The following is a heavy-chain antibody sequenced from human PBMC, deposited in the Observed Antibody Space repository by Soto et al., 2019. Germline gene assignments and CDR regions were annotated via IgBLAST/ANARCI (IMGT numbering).Heavy chain of an antibody. V-gene: IGHV3-48*01. J-gene: IGHJ5*02. CDR3: ARDLFDYGDYLFDWFDP. D-gene: IGHD4-17*01. Sequence: GGSLRLSCAASGFTFSSYSMNWVRQAPGKGLEWVSYISSSSSTIYYADSVKGRFTISRDNAKNSLYLQMNSLRAEDTAVYYCARDLFDYGDYLFDWFDPWGQGTLVTVSS. CDR2: ISSSSSTI. CDR1: GFTFSSYS.